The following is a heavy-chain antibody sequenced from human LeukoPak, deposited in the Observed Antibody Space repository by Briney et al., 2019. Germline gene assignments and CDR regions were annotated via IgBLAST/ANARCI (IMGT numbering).Heavy chain of an antibody. CDR1: GITFSSYS. CDR3: ARGAVFGVVIAPGGFDY. D-gene: IGHD3-3*01. CDR2: ISSSSSTI. J-gene: IGHJ4*02. V-gene: IGHV3-48*02. Sequence: GGSLRLSCGASGITFSSYSMNWVRQAPGKGLEWVSYISSSSSTIYYADSVKGRFTISRDNAKNSLYLQMNSLRDEDTAVYYCARGAVFGVVIAPGGFDYWGQGTLVTVSS.